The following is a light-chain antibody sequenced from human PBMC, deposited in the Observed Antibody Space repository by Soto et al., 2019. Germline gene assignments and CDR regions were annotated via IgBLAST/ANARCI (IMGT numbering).Light chain of an antibody. CDR2: SDN. Sequence: QAVVTQPPSASGTPGQRVTISCSGSNSNIGSNPVNWYQQLPGTAPKLLIYSDNQRPSGVPDRFSGSKSGTSASLAISGLQSEDEADYFCATWDDSLTAWVFGGGTQLTVL. CDR1: NSNIGSNP. V-gene: IGLV1-44*01. J-gene: IGLJ3*02. CDR3: ATWDDSLTAWV.